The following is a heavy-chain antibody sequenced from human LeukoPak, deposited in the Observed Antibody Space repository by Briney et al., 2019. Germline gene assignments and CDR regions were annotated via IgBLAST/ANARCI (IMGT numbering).Heavy chain of an antibody. CDR3: ARQVRPDV. Sequence: SETLSLTCTVSGYSISSGYYWGCIRQPPGKGLEWIGSFDQSGSTYYNPSLKSRVTISLDTSRNQLSLRLTSVTAADTAVYYCARQVRPDVWGKGTTVTVSS. V-gene: IGHV4-38-2*02. J-gene: IGHJ6*04. CDR2: FDQSGST. CDR1: GYSISSGYY.